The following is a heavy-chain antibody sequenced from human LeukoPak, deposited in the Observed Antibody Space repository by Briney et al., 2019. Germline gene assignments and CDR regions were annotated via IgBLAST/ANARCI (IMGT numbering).Heavy chain of an antibody. CDR3: ARQRYGYHLDY. CDR2: ISPNTGGP. J-gene: IGHJ4*02. D-gene: IGHD5-18*01. Sequence: ASVKVSCRASAYTFTGYSMHWVRQAPGQGLEWVGRISPNTGGPNYAEKFQGRVTMTRDTSISTAYMELRRLRYDDTAVYYCARQRYGYHLDYWGQGTLVTVSS. V-gene: IGHV1-2*06. CDR1: AYTFTGYS.